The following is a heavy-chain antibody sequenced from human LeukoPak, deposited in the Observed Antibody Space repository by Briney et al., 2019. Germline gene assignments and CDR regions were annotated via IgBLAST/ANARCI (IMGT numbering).Heavy chain of an antibody. CDR3: ATAVDYYYGMDV. V-gene: IGHV1-8*01. D-gene: IGHD2-21*01. J-gene: IGHJ6*02. CDR1: GYTFTSYD. Sequence: ASVKVSCKASGYTFTSYDINWVRQATGQGPEWMGWMNPNSGNTGYAQKFQGRVTMTRNTSISTAYMELSSLRSEDTAVYYCATAVDYYYGMDVWGQGTTVTVSS. CDR2: MNPNSGNT.